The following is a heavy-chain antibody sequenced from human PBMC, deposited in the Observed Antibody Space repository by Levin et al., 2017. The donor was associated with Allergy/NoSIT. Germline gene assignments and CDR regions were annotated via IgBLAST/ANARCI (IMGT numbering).Heavy chain of an antibody. Sequence: GGSLRLSCAASGFTFSSYGMHRVRQAPGKGLEWVAVIWYDGSNKYYADSVKGRFTISRDNSKNTLYLQMNSLRAEDTAVYYCARGGSSGWEYWYFDLWGRGTLVTVSS. V-gene: IGHV3-33*01. CDR1: GFTFSSYG. CDR2: IWYDGSNK. J-gene: IGHJ2*01. CDR3: ARGGSSGWEYWYFDL. D-gene: IGHD6-19*01.